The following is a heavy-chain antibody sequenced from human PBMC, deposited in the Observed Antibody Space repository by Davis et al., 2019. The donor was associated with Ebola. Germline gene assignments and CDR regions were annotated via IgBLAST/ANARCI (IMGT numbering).Heavy chain of an antibody. CDR1: GYNFITYW. Sequence: GESLKISCKGSGYNFITYWIGWMRQMPGRGLQWMGIIYPDDSDTTYSPSFQGQITISADRSISTAYLQWSSLKASDTAMYYCALLPYRSTWNDGFDIWGQGTVVTVSS. J-gene: IGHJ3*02. D-gene: IGHD6-19*01. CDR3: ALLPYRSTWNDGFDI. CDR2: IYPDDSDT. V-gene: IGHV5-51*01.